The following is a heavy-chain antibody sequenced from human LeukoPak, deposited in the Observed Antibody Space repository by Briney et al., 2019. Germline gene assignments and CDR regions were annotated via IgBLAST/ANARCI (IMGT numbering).Heavy chain of an antibody. CDR3: AREGYSYGFGAYYYGMDV. V-gene: IGHV3-48*01. J-gene: IGHJ6*02. Sequence: GGSLRLSCAASGFTFGTYSMNWVRQAPGKGLEWVSYISSSGSTIYYADSVKGRFTISRDNAKNSLYLQMNSLRAEDTAVYYCAREGYSYGFGAYYYGMDVWGQGTTVTVSS. D-gene: IGHD5-18*01. CDR1: GFTFGTYS. CDR2: ISSSGSTI.